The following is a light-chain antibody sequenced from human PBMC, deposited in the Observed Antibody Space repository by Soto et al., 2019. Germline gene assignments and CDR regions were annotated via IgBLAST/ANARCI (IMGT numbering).Light chain of an antibody. CDR2: GAS. V-gene: IGKV3D-15*01. CDR1: QSVSSSY. Sequence: EMLLTQFPATLSLSPGERATLSCRASQSVSSSYLAWYQQKPGQAPRLLIYGASTRATGIPARFSGSGSGTEFTLTISSLQSEDFAVYYCQQYNNWPLTFGGGTKVDIK. CDR3: QQYNNWPLT. J-gene: IGKJ4*01.